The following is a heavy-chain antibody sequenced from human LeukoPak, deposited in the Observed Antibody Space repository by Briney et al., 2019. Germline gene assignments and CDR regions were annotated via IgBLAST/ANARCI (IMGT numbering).Heavy chain of an antibody. CDR3: ARCGGVIVGAKTWFDP. CDR1: GYTLTSYR. D-gene: IGHD1-26*01. J-gene: IGHJ5*02. Sequence: ASVTVSCKASGYTLTSYRISWLRQARAQRLEWMGWISAYNGNTNNAYKLQGRVTMTTDTSTSTAYMELRSLRSDDTAVYYCARCGGVIVGAKTWFDPWRQGTLVTVSS. CDR2: ISAYNGNT. V-gene: IGHV1-18*01.